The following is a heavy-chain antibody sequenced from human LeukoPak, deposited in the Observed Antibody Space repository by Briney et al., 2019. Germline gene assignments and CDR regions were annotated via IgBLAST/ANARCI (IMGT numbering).Heavy chain of an antibody. D-gene: IGHD3-10*01. CDR3: ARDQKRVRGVIPDAFDI. V-gene: IGHV4-59*01. Sequence: SETLSLTCTVSGGSISNKYWSWIRQPPGKGLEWIGYIYYSGSTNYNPSLKSRVTISVDTSKNQFSLKLSSVTAADTAVYYCARDQKRVRGVIPDAFDIWGQGTMVTVSS. J-gene: IGHJ3*02. CDR1: GGSISNKY. CDR2: IYYSGST.